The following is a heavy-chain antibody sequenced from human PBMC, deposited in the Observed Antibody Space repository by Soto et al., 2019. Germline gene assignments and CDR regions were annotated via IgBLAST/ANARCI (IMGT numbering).Heavy chain of an antibody. Sequence: SETLSLTCTVSGAPIISSSYYWGWIRQPPGKGLEWIGSINYSGSTYYNPSLKSRVTISADTSKNQFSLKLRSVTAADTAVYYCARERLAVAGKGGWFDPWGQETLVTAPQ. CDR3: ARERLAVAGKGGWFDP. J-gene: IGHJ5*02. CDR1: GAPIISSSYY. D-gene: IGHD6-19*01. V-gene: IGHV4-39*02. CDR2: INYSGST.